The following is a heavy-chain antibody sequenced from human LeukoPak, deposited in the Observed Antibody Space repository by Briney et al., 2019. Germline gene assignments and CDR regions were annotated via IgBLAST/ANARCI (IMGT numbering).Heavy chain of an antibody. V-gene: IGHV4-34*01. CDR2: IKHSGST. D-gene: IGHD3-3*01. J-gene: IGHJ4*02. Sequence: PSETLSLTCAVYGGSFSGYYWSWIRQPPGKGLEWIGEIKHSGSTNYNPSLKSRVTISVDTSKNQFSLKLSSVTAADTAVYYCARGPRGRITIFGVVITPGPFDYWGQGTLVTVSS. CDR3: ARGPRGRITIFGVVITPGPFDY. CDR1: GGSFSGYY.